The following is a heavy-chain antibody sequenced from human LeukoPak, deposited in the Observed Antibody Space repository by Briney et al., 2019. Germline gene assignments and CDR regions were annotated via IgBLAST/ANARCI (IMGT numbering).Heavy chain of an antibody. J-gene: IGHJ4*02. CDR2: ISGSGGST. CDR1: GFTFSSYA. V-gene: IGHV3-23*01. D-gene: IGHD3-10*01. Sequence: HPGGSLRLSCAASGFTFSSYAMSWVRQAPGKGLEWVSAISGSGGSTCYADSVKGRFTISRDNSKNTLYLQMNSLRAEDTAVYYCAKLLLWFGELSYFDYWGQGTLVTVSS. CDR3: AKLLLWFGELSYFDY.